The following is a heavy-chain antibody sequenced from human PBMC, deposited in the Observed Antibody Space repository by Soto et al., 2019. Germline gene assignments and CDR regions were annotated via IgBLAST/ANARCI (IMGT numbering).Heavy chain of an antibody. CDR2: IKQDGSEK. J-gene: IGHJ5*02. CDR3: ARDSITGTSNWFDP. Sequence: LXSSCAAPLFTLSIYWMSWVRQAPGKGLEWVANIKQDGSEKYYVDYVKGLFTISRDNAKNSLYLQMNSLRAEDTAVYYCARDSITGTSNWFDPWGQGTLVTVSS. CDR1: LFTLSIYW. D-gene: IGHD1-7*01. V-gene: IGHV3-7*01.